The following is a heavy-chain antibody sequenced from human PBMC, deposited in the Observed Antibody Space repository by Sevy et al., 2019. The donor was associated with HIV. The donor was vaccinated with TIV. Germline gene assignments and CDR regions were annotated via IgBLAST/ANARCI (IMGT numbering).Heavy chain of an antibody. CDR1: GFTFSSYA. J-gene: IGHJ3*02. CDR3: ARDLTMVRGVFDAFDI. D-gene: IGHD3-10*01. Sequence: GGSLRLSYAASGFTFSSYAMHWVRQAPGKGLEWVAVISYDGSNKYYADSVKGRFTISRDNSKNTLYLQMNSLRAEDTAVYYCARDLTMVRGVFDAFDIWGQGTMVTVSS. CDR2: ISYDGSNK. V-gene: IGHV3-30*04.